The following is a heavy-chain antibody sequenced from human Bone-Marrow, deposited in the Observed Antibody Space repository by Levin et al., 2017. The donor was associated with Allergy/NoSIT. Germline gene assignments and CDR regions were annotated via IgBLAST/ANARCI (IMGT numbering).Heavy chain of an antibody. CDR1: GGSFSGYY. CDR2: INHSGST. V-gene: IGHV4-34*01. Sequence: TSETLSLTCAVYGGSFSGYYWSWIRQPPGKGLEWIGEINHSGSTNYNPSLKSRVTISVDTSKNQFSLKLSSVTAADTAVYYCARGCAFPPPTIFGVVIRKKGDAFDIWGQGTMVTVSS. D-gene: IGHD3-3*01. J-gene: IGHJ3*02. CDR3: ARGCAFPPPTIFGVVIRKKGDAFDI.